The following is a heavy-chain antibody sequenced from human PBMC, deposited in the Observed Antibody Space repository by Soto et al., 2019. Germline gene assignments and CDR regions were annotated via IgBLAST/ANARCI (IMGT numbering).Heavy chain of an antibody. CDR1: GFTFDDYA. V-gene: IGHV3-9*01. CDR3: ANLPVDGTGFDC. CDR2: ISWNGADT. Sequence: EAQLVESGGGLVQPGRSLRLSCVASGFTFDDYAIHWVRQAPGKGLEWVSGISWNGADTGYADSVKGRFTISRDNAKNFLYLTMSRVRAKDTAIYYCANLPVDGTGFDCWGQGTLFTVSS. D-gene: IGHD3-10*01. J-gene: IGHJ4*02.